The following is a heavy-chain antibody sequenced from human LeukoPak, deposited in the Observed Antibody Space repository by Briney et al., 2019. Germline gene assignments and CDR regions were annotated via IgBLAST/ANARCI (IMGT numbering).Heavy chain of an antibody. J-gene: IGHJ4*02. V-gene: IGHV1-2*02. CDR2: INPNSGGT. CDR1: GYTFTGYY. D-gene: IGHD3-22*01. CDR3: ARDRDDSSGYYRETLFDY. Sequence: ASVKVSCKASGYTFTGYYMHWVRQAPGQGLEWMGWINPNSGGTNYAQKFQGRVTMTRDTSISTAYMELSRLRSDDTAVYFCARDRDDSSGYYRETLFDYWGQGTLVTVSS.